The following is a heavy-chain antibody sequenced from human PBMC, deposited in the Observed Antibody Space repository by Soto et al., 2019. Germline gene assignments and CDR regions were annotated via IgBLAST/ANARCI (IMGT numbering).Heavy chain of an antibody. CDR3: ARVWGDGFVYHFDY. D-gene: IGHD2-21*01. V-gene: IGHV1-3*04. Sequence: QVQLVQSEAEVKKPGASVKVSCKASGYTFTTYHMHWVRQAPGQRLEWMGWINTGNGNSKYSQKFQDRVTITRDTSASTGYMELSSLRSEDTAVYYCARVWGDGFVYHFDYSGQGTLVTVSS. CDR2: INTGNGNS. J-gene: IGHJ4*02. CDR1: GYTFTTYH.